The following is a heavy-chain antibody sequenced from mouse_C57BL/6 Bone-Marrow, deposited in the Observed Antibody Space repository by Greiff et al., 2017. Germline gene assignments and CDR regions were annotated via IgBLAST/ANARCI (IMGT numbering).Heavy chain of an antibody. CDR1: GYTFTSYW. V-gene: IGHV1-72*01. CDR2: IDPNGGGT. J-gene: IGHJ4*01. CDR3: ARFWSYAMDY. Sequence: QVKLQQPGAELVKPGASVKLSCKASGYTFTSYWMHWVKQRPGRGLEWIGRIDPNGGGTKYNEKFKSKATLTVDKPSSTAYMQLSILTSEDSAFYYWARFWSYAMDYWGQGTSVTVSS.